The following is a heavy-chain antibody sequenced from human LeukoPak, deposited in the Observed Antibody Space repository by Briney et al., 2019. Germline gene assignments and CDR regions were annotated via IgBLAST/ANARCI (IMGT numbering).Heavy chain of an antibody. Sequence: PGESLKISCKGSGYSFTSYWIGWVRQMPGKGLEWMGIIYPGDSDTRYSPSFQGQVTISADKSISTAYLQWSSLKASDTAMYYCARAPVPITFGGGLDYWGQGTLVTVSS. CDR3: ARAPVPITFGGGLDY. CDR2: IYPGDSDT. J-gene: IGHJ4*02. D-gene: IGHD3-16*01. V-gene: IGHV5-51*01. CDR1: GYSFTSYW.